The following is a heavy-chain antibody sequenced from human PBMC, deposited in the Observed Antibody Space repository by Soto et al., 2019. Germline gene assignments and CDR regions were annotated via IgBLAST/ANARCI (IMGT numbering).Heavy chain of an antibody. CDR1: GYTFTSYG. J-gene: IGHJ6*02. D-gene: IGHD2-2*01. Sequence: GASVKVSCKASGYTFTSYGISWVRQAPGQGLEWMGWISAYNGNTNYAQKLQGRVTMTTDTSTSTAYMELRSLRSDDTAVYYCARDTPLGYCSSTSCLGGYYYYGMDVWGQGTKVTVSS. CDR3: ARDTPLGYCSSTSCLGGYYYYGMDV. V-gene: IGHV1-18*04. CDR2: ISAYNGNT.